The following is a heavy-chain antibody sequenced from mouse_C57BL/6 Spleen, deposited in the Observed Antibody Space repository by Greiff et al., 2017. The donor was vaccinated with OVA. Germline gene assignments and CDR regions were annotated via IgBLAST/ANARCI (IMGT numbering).Heavy chain of an antibody. D-gene: IGHD4-1*01. Sequence: QVQLQQSGPGLVQPSQSLSITCTVSGFSLTSYGVHWVRQSPGTGLAWLGVIWSGGSTDYNAAFISRLSSSKDNSKSQVFFKRNSLQADDTAIYYCARNFELGMYFYVWGTGTTVTVSS. CDR2: IWSGGST. CDR1: GFSLTSYG. V-gene: IGHV2-2*01. CDR3: ARNFELGMYFYV. J-gene: IGHJ1*03.